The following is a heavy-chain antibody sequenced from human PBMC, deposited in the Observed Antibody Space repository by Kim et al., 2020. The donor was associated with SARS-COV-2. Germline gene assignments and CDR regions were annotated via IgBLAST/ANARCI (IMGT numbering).Heavy chain of an antibody. D-gene: IGHD6-19*01. CDR3: ARDPSPYSSGTNWFDP. Sequence: ASVKVSCKASGDTFDSNAFTWVRQAPGQGLEWMGWISADNANNHYAQKFQGRITLTTDPSTSTGYMELRSLRSDDTAVYYCARDPSPYSSGTNWFDPWGQGTLVTVSS. J-gene: IGHJ5*02. CDR1: GDTFDSNA. V-gene: IGHV1-18*04. CDR2: ISADNANN.